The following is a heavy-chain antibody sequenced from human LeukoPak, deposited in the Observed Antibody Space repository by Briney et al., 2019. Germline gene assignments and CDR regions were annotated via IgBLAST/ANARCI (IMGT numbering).Heavy chain of an antibody. J-gene: IGHJ5*02. D-gene: IGHD3-10*01. CDR3: ARHQSFIRGVMIGWFDP. V-gene: IGHV4-39*01. CDR2: IYYSGTT. CDR1: GGSISSSVYY. Sequence: PSETLSLTCTVSGGSISSSVYYWAWIRQPPGKGLEWIGSIYYSGTTHCNPSVKSRVTIYIDTSKNQFSLKLSLVTAADTAVYYCARHQSFIRGVMIGWFDPWGQGTQVTVSS.